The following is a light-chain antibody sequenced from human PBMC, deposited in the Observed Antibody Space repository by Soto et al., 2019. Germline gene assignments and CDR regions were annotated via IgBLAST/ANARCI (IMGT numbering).Light chain of an antibody. CDR1: QTINTY. CDR3: QQSYTTPLT. J-gene: IGKJ4*01. Sequence: DIQMTQSPSSVSASVGDRVTITCRARQTINTYLNWYQQTPGTAPKLLIYDASSLQSGVPTRFRGSGSGTDFTLTITSLQPEDFATYYCQQSYTTPLTSGGGTKVDIK. V-gene: IGKV1-39*01. CDR2: DAS.